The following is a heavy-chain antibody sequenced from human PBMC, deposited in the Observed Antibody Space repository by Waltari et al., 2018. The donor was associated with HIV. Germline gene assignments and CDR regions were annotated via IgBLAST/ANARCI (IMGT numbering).Heavy chain of an antibody. Sequence: HVRLEPWGTGLLKPSQTLSLPCPVHCECLRDYPRDPYHSFYDFSWSWFRQPPGKGLEWIGKISHIGSTNYNPTLKSPVSITIDTSKKQFSLKLRSVTAADTAIYYCARSAGHAHLWAHYGDYWGQGKLVTVSS. J-gene: IGHJ4*02. CDR1: CECLRDYPRDPY. D-gene: IGHD3-16*01. CDR3: ARSAGHAHLWAHYGDY. CDR2: ISHIGST. V-gene: IGHV4-34*01.